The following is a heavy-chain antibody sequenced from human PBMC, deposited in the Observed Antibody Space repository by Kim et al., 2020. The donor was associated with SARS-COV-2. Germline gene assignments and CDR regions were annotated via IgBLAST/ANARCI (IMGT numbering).Heavy chain of an antibody. J-gene: IGHJ4*02. V-gene: IGHV1-18*01. CDR1: GYTFTNYG. Sequence: ASVKVSCKASGYTFTNYGISWVRLAAGQGLEWLGWTSPSNGNTKYVQKVRDRVTLTTDTSTKTVYLDLRGLTSDDTGVYYCARWDTTKTTLLDSWGQGTQLPVSS. CDR3: ARWDTTKTTLLDS. CDR2: TSPSNGNT. D-gene: IGHD5-18*01.